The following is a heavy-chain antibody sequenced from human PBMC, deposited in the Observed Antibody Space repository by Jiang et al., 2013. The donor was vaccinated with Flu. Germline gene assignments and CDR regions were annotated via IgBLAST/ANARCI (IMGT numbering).Heavy chain of an antibody. J-gene: IGHJ4*02. V-gene: IGHV3-21*01. CDR2: ISSSSSYI. CDR1: GFTFSSYS. CDR3: ARVYPAYYDFWSGYYIGSDTGTQNYFDY. D-gene: IGHD3-3*01. Sequence: VQLVESGGGLVKPGGSLRLSCAASGFTFSSYSMNWVRQAPGKGLEWVSSISSSSSYIYYADSVKGRFTISRDNAKNSLYLQMNSLRAEDTAVYYCARVYPAYYDFWSGYYIGSDTGTQNYFDYWGQGTLVTVSS.